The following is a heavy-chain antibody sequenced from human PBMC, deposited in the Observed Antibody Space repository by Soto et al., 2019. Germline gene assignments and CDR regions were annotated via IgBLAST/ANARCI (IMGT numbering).Heavy chain of an antibody. J-gene: IGHJ6*02. D-gene: IGHD2-15*01. V-gene: IGHV1-2*04. CDR3: ARGAAPLDSYYYGMDV. CDR1: GYTFTGYY. Sequence: ASVKVSCKASGYTFTGYYMHWVRQAPGQGLEWMGWINPNSGGTNYAQKFQGWVTMTRDTSISTAYMELSRLRSDDTAVYYCARGAAPLDSYYYGMDVWGQRTTVTVSS. CDR2: INPNSGGT.